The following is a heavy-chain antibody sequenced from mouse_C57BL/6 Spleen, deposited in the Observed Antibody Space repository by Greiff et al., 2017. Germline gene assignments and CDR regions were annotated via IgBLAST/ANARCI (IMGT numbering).Heavy chain of an antibody. J-gene: IGHJ3*01. CDR3: ARSLMGEVAY. CDR2: INPNNGGT. Sequence: EVKVVESGPELVKPGASVKIPCKASGYTFTDYNMDWVKQSHGKSLEWIGDINPNNGGTFYNQKFKGKATLTVDKSSSTAYMELRSLTAEDTAVYYCARSLMGEVAYWGQGTLVTVSA. V-gene: IGHV1-18*01. D-gene: IGHD1-1*02. CDR1: GYTFTDYN.